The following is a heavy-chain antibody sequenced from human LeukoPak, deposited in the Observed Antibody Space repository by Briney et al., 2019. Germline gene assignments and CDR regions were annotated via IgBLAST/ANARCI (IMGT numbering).Heavy chain of an antibody. CDR2: ISGTGGST. D-gene: IGHD2-21*02. CDR1: GFTFSYYA. Sequence: QPGGSLRLSCAASGFTFSYYAMSWVRQAPGKGLEWVSAISGTGGSTHYADSVKGRFTISRDNAKNSLYLQMNSLRAEDTAVYYCARDRGVTLFYYGMDVWGQGTTVTVSS. CDR3: ARDRGVTLFYYGMDV. J-gene: IGHJ6*02. V-gene: IGHV3-23*01.